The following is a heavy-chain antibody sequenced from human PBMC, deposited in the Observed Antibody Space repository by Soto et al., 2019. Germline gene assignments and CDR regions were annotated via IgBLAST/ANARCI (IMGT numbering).Heavy chain of an antibody. D-gene: IGHD3-3*01. CDR1: GGSISSSNW. CDR2: IYHSGST. V-gene: IGHV4-4*02. Sequence: SETLSLTCAVSGGSISSSNWWSWVRQPPGKGPEWIGEIYHSGSTNYNPSLKSRVTISVDKSKNQFSLKLSSVTAADTAVYYCAGDPRFLEWLGDYYYGMDVWGQGTTVTVSS. J-gene: IGHJ6*02. CDR3: AGDPRFLEWLGDYYYGMDV.